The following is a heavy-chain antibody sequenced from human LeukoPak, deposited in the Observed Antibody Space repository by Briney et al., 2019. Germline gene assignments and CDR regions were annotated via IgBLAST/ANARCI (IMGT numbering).Heavy chain of an antibody. V-gene: IGHV1-2*02. D-gene: IGHD3-16*01. Sequence: GASVKVSCKASGYTFTGYYMHWVGQAHGQGPEWMGWINPNGGATNYAQKFQGRVTMTRDTSISTAYMELSRLRSDDTAVYYCARVRLNAFDIWGQGTMVIVSS. CDR2: INPNGGAT. J-gene: IGHJ3*02. CDR1: GYTFTGYY. CDR3: ARVRLNAFDI.